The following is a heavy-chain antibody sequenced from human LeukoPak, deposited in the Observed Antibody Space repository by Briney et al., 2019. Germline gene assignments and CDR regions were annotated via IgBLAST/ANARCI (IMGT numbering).Heavy chain of an antibody. CDR2: IYYGGIT. CDR3: ASCDGNSPFDY. CDR1: GGSIRRYY. J-gene: IGHJ4*02. V-gene: IGHV4-59*01. Sequence: SSETLSLTCTFSGGSIRRYYWSWIRQRPGNGLEWIGYIYYGGITNYTPSLKSRVTISVDTSKNQFSLKLTSVTAAETAVYYCASCDGNSPFDYWGQGTLVTVSS. D-gene: IGHD4-23*01.